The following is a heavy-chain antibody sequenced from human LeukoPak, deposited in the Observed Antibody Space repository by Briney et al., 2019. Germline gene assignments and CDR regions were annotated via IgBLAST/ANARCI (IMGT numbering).Heavy chain of an antibody. CDR3: ARAIGGSSSFLWDAFDI. CDR1: GDTFSNFG. V-gene: IGHV1-69*05. Sequence: SVNVSCKASGDTFSNFGFSWVRQAPGQGLEWMGGIVPIFNTTNYAQRFQGRVTITTDESTNTAYMELSSLKSEDTAVYYCARAIGGSSSFLWDAFDIWGQGTMVTVSS. J-gene: IGHJ3*02. CDR2: IVPIFNTT. D-gene: IGHD6-6*01.